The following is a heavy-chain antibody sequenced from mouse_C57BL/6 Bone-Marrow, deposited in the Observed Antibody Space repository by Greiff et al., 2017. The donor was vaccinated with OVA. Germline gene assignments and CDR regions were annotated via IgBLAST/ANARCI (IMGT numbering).Heavy chain of an antibody. Sequence: VQLQQSGPELVKPGASVKISCKASGYTFTDYYMNWVKQSHGKSLEWIGDINPNNGGTSYNQKFKGKATLTVDKSSSTAYMELRSLTSEDSAVYYCASWNYYGSSYRFAYWGQGTLVTVSA. CDR2: INPNNGGT. V-gene: IGHV1-26*01. D-gene: IGHD1-1*01. CDR1: GYTFTDYY. CDR3: ASWNYYGSSYRFAY. J-gene: IGHJ3*01.